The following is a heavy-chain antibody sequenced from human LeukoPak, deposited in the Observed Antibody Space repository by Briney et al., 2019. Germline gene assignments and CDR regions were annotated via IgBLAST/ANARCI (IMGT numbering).Heavy chain of an antibody. V-gene: IGHV3-30-3*01. CDR2: ISYDGSNK. CDR3: ARTTVVQSIDV. Sequence: PGGSLRLSCAASGFTFSSYAMHWVRQAPGKGLEWVAVISYDGSNKYYADSVKGRFTISRDNSKNTLYLQMNSLRAEDTAVYYCARTTVVQSIDVWGQGTTVTVSS. J-gene: IGHJ6*02. D-gene: IGHD4-4*01. CDR1: GFTFSSYA.